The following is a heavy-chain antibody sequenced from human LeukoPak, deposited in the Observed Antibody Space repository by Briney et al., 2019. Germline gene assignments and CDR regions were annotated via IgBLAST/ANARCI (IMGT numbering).Heavy chain of an antibody. Sequence: QPGGSLKLSCAASGIIVSNNYMSWVRQAPGKGLEWVSVIYSGGSTYYADSVKGRFTISRDNAKNSLYLQMNSLRAGDTAVYYCARDSRLYSYGTNHFDYWGQGTLVTVSS. CDR1: GIIVSNNY. J-gene: IGHJ4*02. V-gene: IGHV3-66*01. D-gene: IGHD5-18*01. CDR3: ARDSRLYSYGTNHFDY. CDR2: IYSGGST.